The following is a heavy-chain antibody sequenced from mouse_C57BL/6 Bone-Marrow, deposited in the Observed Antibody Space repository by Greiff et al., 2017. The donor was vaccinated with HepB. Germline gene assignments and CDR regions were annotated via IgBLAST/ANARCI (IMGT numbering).Heavy chain of an antibody. CDR1: GFTFSSYG. V-gene: IGHV5-6*01. Sequence: EVQGVESGGDLVKPGGSLKLSCAASGFTFSSYGMSWVRQTPDKRLEWVATISSGGSDTYYPDSVKGRFTISRDNAKNTLYLQMSRLKSEDTAMYYCARHGWSWFAYWGQGTLVTVSA. J-gene: IGHJ3*01. CDR2: ISSGGSDT. CDR3: ARHGWSWFAY. D-gene: IGHD2-3*01.